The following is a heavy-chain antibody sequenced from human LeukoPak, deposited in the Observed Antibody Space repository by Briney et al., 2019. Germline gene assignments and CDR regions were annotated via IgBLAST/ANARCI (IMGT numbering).Heavy chain of an antibody. CDR2: ISAYNGNT. Sequence: GASVKVSCKASGYTFTSYDISWVRQAPGQGLEWMGWISAYNGNTNYAQKLQGRVTMTTDTSTSTAYMELRSLRSDDTAVYYCARHARGYSYGYYYYYGMDVWGQGTTVTVSS. J-gene: IGHJ6*02. CDR3: ARHARGYSYGYYYYYGMDV. CDR1: GYTFTSYD. D-gene: IGHD5-18*01. V-gene: IGHV1-18*01.